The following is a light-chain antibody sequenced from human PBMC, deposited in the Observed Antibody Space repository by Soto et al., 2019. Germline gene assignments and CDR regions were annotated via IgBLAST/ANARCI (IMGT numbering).Light chain of an antibody. Sequence: DIQMTQSPSSLSASVGDRVTITCQASHDINKYLNWYQQKPGKAPKLLIYEASNLDTGVPSRFSGSGSETDFTLTISSLQPEDIATYYCQQYDLVPPFTFGPGTKVGIK. CDR2: EAS. CDR1: HDINKY. J-gene: IGKJ3*01. CDR3: QQYDLVPPFT. V-gene: IGKV1-33*01.